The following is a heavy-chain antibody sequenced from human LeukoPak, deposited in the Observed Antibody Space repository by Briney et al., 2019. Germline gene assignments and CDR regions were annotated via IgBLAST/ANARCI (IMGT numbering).Heavy chain of an antibody. CDR3: ARVLSGSWDWFDP. Sequence: GGSLRLSCAASGFTFSRYWIHWVRQAPGKGLEWVSRINPDGSTTTYADSVKGRFTISRDNAKNTVYLQMNSLRAEDTAVYYCARVLSGSWDWFDPWGQGTLVTVSS. CDR2: INPDGSTT. J-gene: IGHJ5*02. CDR1: GFTFSRYW. V-gene: IGHV3-74*01. D-gene: IGHD3-22*01.